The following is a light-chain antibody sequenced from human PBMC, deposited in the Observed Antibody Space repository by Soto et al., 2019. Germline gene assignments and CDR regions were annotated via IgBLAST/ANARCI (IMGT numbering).Light chain of an antibody. J-gene: IGKJ1*01. CDR1: QSVSRNY. V-gene: IGKV3-20*01. CDR2: GAS. Sequence: EIVLTQSPGTLSLSPGERATLSCRASQSVSRNYLGWYQQKPGQAPRLLIYGASSRATGIPDRFVGSGSGTDFTLTVARLEAEDSAVYFCHQSDDSPWTFGQGTKVEV. CDR3: HQSDDSPWT.